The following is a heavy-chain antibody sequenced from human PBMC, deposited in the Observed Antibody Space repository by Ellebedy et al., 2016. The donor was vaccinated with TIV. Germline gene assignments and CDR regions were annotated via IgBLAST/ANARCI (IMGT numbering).Heavy chain of an antibody. V-gene: IGHV5-51*01. CDR3: ARPRTEATRRSFDL. CDR2: IYPGDSET. Sequence: GESLKISCAGSGNTFSNYWVAWVRQMPGKGLEWVGIIYPGDSETTYSPSFQGHVTISADKSIDTAYLQWGSLKVSDTAIYYCARPRTEATRRSFDLWGQGTLVTVSS. J-gene: IGHJ4*02. D-gene: IGHD1-1*01. CDR1: GNTFSNYW.